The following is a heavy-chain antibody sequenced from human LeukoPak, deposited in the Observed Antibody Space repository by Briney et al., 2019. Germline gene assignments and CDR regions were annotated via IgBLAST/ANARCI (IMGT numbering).Heavy chain of an antibody. CDR2: ISGSSGST. Sequence: GGSLRLSCAASGFTFSSYAMSWVRQSPGKGLEWVSAISGSSGSTYYADSVKGRFTISRDNSRNTLYLQMNSLRADDTAVYYCAKSRPMAYYFDYWGQGTLVTVSS. D-gene: IGHD5-24*01. J-gene: IGHJ4*02. CDR1: GFTFSSYA. CDR3: AKSRPMAYYFDY. V-gene: IGHV3-23*01.